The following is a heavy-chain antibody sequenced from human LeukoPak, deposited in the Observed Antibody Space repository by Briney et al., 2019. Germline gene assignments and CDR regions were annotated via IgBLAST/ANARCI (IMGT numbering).Heavy chain of an antibody. Sequence: SETLSLTCNVSGGSISSGGYYWSWIRQPPGKGLEWIGYIYHSGSTYYNPSLKSRVTISVDRSKNQFSLKLSSVTAADTAVYYCVKGRSGTLYYFDYWGQGTLVTVSS. J-gene: IGHJ4*02. D-gene: IGHD3-10*01. CDR2: IYHSGST. V-gene: IGHV4-30-2*01. CDR3: VKGRSGTLYYFDY. CDR1: GGSISSGGYY.